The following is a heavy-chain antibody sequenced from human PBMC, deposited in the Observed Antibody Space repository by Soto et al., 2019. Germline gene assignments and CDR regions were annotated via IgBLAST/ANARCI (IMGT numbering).Heavy chain of an antibody. Sequence: SETLSLTCAVSGGSISIGGYSWNWIRQPPGKGLEWIGYIYHSENTYYSPSLKSRVTILLDKSKNQFSLNLSSVTAADTAVYYCARSRITIFGVVPYYFDYWGQGTLVTVSS. CDR3: ARSRITIFGVVPYYFDY. CDR2: IYHSENT. CDR1: GGSISIGGYS. D-gene: IGHD3-3*01. J-gene: IGHJ4*02. V-gene: IGHV4-30-2*01.